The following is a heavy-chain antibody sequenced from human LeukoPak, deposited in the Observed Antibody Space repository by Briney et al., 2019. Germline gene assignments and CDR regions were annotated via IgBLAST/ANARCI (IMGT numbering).Heavy chain of an antibody. CDR3: AKGYLGYCSGVTCYPFDY. Sequence: PGGSLRLSCAASGFTFSSYAMSWVRQAPGKGLEWVSAISGSGGSTYYADSVKGRFTISRDNSKNTLYLQMNSLRAEDTALYYCAKGYLGYCSGVTCYPFDYWGQGTLVTVSS. CDR1: GFTFSSYA. V-gene: IGHV3-23*01. CDR2: ISGSGGST. J-gene: IGHJ4*02. D-gene: IGHD2-15*01.